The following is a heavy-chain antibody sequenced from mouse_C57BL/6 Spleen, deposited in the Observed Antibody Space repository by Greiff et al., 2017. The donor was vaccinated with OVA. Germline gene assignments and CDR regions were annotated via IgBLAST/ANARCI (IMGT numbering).Heavy chain of an antibody. V-gene: IGHV5-9-1*02. Sequence: EVKLMESGEGLVKPGGSLKLSCAASGFTFSSYAMSWVRQTPEKRLEWVAYISSGGDYIYYADTVKGRLTISRDNARNTLYLQMSSLKSEDTAMYYCTRAPIYYGNPFDYWGQGTTLTVSS. J-gene: IGHJ2*01. CDR1: GFTFSSYA. CDR3: TRAPIYYGNPFDY. D-gene: IGHD2-1*01. CDR2: ISSGGDYI.